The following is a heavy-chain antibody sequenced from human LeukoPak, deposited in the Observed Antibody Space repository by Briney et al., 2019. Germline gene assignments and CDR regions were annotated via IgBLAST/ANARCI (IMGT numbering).Heavy chain of an antibody. V-gene: IGHV4-39*07. CDR3: ARDPLSGDYVSAWFDP. D-gene: IGHD4-17*01. J-gene: IGHJ5*02. Sequence: SETLSLTCTVSGGSISSSSYYWGWIRQPPGKGLEWIGSIYYSGSTYYNPSLKSRVTISVDTPKNQFSLKLSSVTAADTAVYYCARDPLSGDYVSAWFDPWGQGTLVTVSS. CDR1: GGSISSSSYY. CDR2: IYYSGST.